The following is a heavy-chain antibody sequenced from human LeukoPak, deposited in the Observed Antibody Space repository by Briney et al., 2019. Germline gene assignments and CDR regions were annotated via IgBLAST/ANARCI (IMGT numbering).Heavy chain of an antibody. CDR1: GFTFSSYG. CDR3: ASGDSGGSCYNQLHY. Sequence: PGGSLRLSCAASGFTFSSYGMHWVRQAPGKGLEWVSAISGSGGSTYYADSVKGRFTISRDNSKNTLYLQVNSLRAEDTAVYYCASGDSGGSCYNQLHYWGRGTLVTVSS. V-gene: IGHV3-23*01. D-gene: IGHD2-15*01. J-gene: IGHJ4*02. CDR2: ISGSGGST.